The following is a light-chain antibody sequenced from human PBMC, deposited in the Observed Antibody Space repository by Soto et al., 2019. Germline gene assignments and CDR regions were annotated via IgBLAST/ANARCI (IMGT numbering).Light chain of an antibody. CDR1: QSISNW. CDR2: KAS. J-gene: IGKJ1*01. Sequence: DIPMTQSPSTLSASVGDRVTITCRASQSISNWLDWYQQKPGKAPNLLIYKASNLESGVTSRFSGSGSGTEFTLTISSLQPDDFSTYYCQQFNDPWTFGQGTKVEIK. V-gene: IGKV1-5*03. CDR3: QQFNDPWT.